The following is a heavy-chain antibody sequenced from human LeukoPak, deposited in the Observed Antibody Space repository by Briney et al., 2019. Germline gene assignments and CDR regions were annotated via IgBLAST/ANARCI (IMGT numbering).Heavy chain of an antibody. J-gene: IGHJ4*02. Sequence: PGGSLRLSCAASGFTFSSYAMSWVRQAPGKGLEWVSAISGSGGSTYYADSVKGRFTISRDNSKNTLYLQMNSLRAEDTAVYYCAKSRGAIFGVVIMRPFDYWGQGTLVTVS. CDR3: AKSRGAIFGVVIMRPFDY. V-gene: IGHV3-23*01. D-gene: IGHD3-3*01. CDR2: ISGSGGST. CDR1: GFTFSSYA.